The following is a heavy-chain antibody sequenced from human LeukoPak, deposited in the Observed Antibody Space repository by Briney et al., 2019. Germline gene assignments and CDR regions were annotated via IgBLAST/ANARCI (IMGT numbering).Heavy chain of an antibody. CDR3: AKDLSRIGGFDFDY. V-gene: IGHV3-23*01. CDR1: GFTFSVYA. CDR2: ISGSGGST. D-gene: IGHD1-14*01. J-gene: IGHJ4*02. Sequence: GGSLRLSCAASGFTFSVYAMSWVRQAPGKGLEWVSAISGSGGSTYYADSVKGRFTISRDNSKNTLYLQMNSLRAEDTAVYYCAKDLSRIGGFDFDYWGQGTLVTVSS.